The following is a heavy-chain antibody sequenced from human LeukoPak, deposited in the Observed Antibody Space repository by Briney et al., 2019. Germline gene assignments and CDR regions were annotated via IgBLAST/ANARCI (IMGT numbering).Heavy chain of an antibody. D-gene: IGHD1-26*01. CDR3: ARGWELLDY. Sequence: GGSLRLSCAASGFSFDDYAMHWVRQVPGKGLEWVSGISWNSGKIGYAYSVKGRFTISRDNAKNSLYLQMNSLRAEDTALYYCARGWELLDYWGQGTLVTVSS. V-gene: IGHV3-9*01. CDR2: ISWNSGKI. J-gene: IGHJ4*02. CDR1: GFSFDDYA.